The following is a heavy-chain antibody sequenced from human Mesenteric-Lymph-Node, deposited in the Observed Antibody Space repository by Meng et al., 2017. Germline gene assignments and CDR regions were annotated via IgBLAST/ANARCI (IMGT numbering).Heavy chain of an antibody. Sequence: SETLSLTCAVYGGSFSGYYWSWIRQPPGKGLEWIGEINHSGSTNYNPSLKSRVTMSIDTSKNQFSLKLSSVTAADTAVYYCAREWSAFDIWGRGTMVTVSS. CDR3: AREWSAFDI. D-gene: IGHD2-8*01. CDR1: GGSFSGYY. CDR2: INHSGST. J-gene: IGHJ3*02. V-gene: IGHV4-34*01.